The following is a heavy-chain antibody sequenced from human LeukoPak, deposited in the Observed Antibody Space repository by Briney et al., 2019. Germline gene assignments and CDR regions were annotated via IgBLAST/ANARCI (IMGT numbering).Heavy chain of an antibody. CDR1: GGSISSSSYY. D-gene: IGHD3-9*01. CDR3: ATLLRYIDWLLSPHFDY. V-gene: IGHV4-39*01. J-gene: IGHJ4*02. Sequence: SETLSLTCTVSGGSISSSSYYWVWIRQPPGKGLEWIGSIYYSGSTYYNPSLKSRVTISVDTSKNQLSLKLISVTAADTAVYYCATLLRYIDWLLSPHFDYWGQGTLVTVSS. CDR2: IYYSGST.